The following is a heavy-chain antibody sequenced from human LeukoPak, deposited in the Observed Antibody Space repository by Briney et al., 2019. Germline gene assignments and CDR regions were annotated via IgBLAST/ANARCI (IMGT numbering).Heavy chain of an antibody. CDR3: ARGKWELLSHYWCFDL. V-gene: IGHV6-1*01. D-gene: IGHD1-26*01. Sequence: SQTLSLTCAISGDSVSSNSAAWNWVRQSPSRGLEWLGRTFHRSKLYNDYAVFVKSRITINPDTSKNQFSLHLNSVTPEDTAVYYCARGKWELLSHYWCFDLWGRGTLVTVSS. CDR2: TFHRSKLYN. CDR1: GDSVSSNSAA. J-gene: IGHJ2*01.